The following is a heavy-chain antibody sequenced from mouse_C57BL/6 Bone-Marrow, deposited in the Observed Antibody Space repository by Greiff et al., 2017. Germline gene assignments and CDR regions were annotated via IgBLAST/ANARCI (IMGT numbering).Heavy chain of an antibody. CDR2: ISSGSSTI. CDR3: ATTVVAYWYFDV. CDR1: GFTFSDYG. V-gene: IGHV5-17*01. Sequence: EVKLVESGGGLVKPGGSLKLSCAASGFTFSDYGMHWVRQAPEKGLEWVAYISSGSSTIYYADTVKGRFTISRDNAKTTLVLQMTSLRSEDTAMYYCATTVVAYWYFDVWGTGTTVTVSS. D-gene: IGHD1-1*01. J-gene: IGHJ1*03.